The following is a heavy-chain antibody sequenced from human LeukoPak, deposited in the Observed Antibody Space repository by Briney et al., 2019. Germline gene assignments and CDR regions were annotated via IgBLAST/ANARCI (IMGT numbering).Heavy chain of an antibody. CDR2: MYHSGST. V-gene: IGHV4-4*02. CDR3: VTRGTASRLLDS. J-gene: IGHJ4*02. CDR1: GGSISSSNW. D-gene: IGHD1/OR15-1a*01. Sequence: SGTLSLTCVASGGSISSSNWWSWVRQPPGKGLEWIGEMYHSGSTNYNPSLKSRVTISVDKSNNQFSLKLSSVTAADTAVYYCVTRGTASRLLDSWGQGTLVTVSS.